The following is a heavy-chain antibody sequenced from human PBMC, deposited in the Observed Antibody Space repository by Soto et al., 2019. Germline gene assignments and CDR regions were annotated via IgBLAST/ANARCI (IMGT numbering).Heavy chain of an antibody. Sequence: QVQLVQSGAEVKKPGSSVKVSCKASGGTFSSYTISWVRQAPGQGLEWMGRIIPILGIANYAQKFQGRVTITADKSTGTAYMELGSLRSEDTAVYYCAREGLRAAAGTGWFDPWGQGTLVTVSS. D-gene: IGHD6-13*01. CDR1: GGTFSSYT. CDR3: AREGLRAAAGTGWFDP. V-gene: IGHV1-69*08. J-gene: IGHJ5*02. CDR2: IIPILGIA.